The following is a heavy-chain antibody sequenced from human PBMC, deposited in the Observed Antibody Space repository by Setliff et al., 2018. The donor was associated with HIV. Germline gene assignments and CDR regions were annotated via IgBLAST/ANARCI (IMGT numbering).Heavy chain of an antibody. D-gene: IGHD2-8*01. Sequence: ASVKVSCKASRYTFTKYFTQWVRRAPGQGLEWMGRIIPNSGGTNYAQKFQGRVTMTRDTSISTAYMELSRLRSDDTAVYYCASKVYCTNGVCLDAFDIWGQGTKVTVSS. CDR3: ASKVYCTNGVCLDAFDI. V-gene: IGHV1-2*06. CDR2: IIPNSGGT. CDR1: RYTFTKYF. J-gene: IGHJ3*02.